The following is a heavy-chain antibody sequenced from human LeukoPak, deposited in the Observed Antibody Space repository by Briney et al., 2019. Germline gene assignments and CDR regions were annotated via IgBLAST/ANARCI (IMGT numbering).Heavy chain of an antibody. CDR2: IIPIFGIA. CDR3: AREGLRSFKWFDP. D-gene: IGHD4-17*01. Sequence: SVKVSCKASGGTFSSYAISWLRQAPGQGLEWMGRIIPIFGIANYAQKFQGRVTITADKSTSTAYMELSSLRSEDTAVYYCAREGLRSFKWFDPWGQGTLVTVSS. V-gene: IGHV1-69*04. CDR1: GGTFSSYA. J-gene: IGHJ5*02.